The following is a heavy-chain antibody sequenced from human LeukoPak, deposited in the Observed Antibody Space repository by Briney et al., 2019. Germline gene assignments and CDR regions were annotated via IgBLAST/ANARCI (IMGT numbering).Heavy chain of an antibody. CDR3: TTVGYGDNTFDS. Sequence: GGSLRLSCAVASGFPFSRAWMGWVRQAPGKGLEWVGRLKSKTDGGTTDYAAPVKGRFIISRDDSKNTLFPQMNSLKIEDTAVYYCTTVGYGDNTFDSWGQGTLVTVSS. CDR2: LKSKTDGGTT. CDR1: GFPFSRAW. D-gene: IGHD4-17*01. V-gene: IGHV3-15*01. J-gene: IGHJ4*02.